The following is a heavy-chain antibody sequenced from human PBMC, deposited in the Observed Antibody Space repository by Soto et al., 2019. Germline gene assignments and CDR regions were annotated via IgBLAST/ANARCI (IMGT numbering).Heavy chain of an antibody. CDR1: GFTFSSYW. Sequence: EVQLVESGGGLVQPGGSLRLSCAASGFTFSSYWMSWVRQAPGKGLEWVANIKQDGSEKYYVDSVKGRFTISRDNAKNSLYLQINSLRAEDTAVSYCAREWRFEWGWFDPWGQGTLVTVSS. V-gene: IGHV3-7*01. J-gene: IGHJ5*02. CDR2: IKQDGSEK. D-gene: IGHD3-9*01. CDR3: AREWRFEWGWFDP.